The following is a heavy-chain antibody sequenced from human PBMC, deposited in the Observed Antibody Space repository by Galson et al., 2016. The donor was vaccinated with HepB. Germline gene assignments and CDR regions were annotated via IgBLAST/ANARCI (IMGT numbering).Heavy chain of an antibody. D-gene: IGHD6-13*01. Sequence: LRLSCAASGFTFSSYGMHWVRQAPGKGLEWVAIIWFDGSRKSYADFVRGRFTVSRDNSKNTLDMEMNNLRAEDTAVYYCARGRSGSSWVAEEDYWGQGTLVTVSS. CDR3: ARGRSGSSWVAEEDY. J-gene: IGHJ4*02. CDR1: GFTFSSYG. V-gene: IGHV3-33*01. CDR2: IWFDGSRK.